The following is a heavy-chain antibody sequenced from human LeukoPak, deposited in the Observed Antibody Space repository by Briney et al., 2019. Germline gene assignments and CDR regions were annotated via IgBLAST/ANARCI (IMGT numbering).Heavy chain of an antibody. V-gene: IGHV1-46*01. D-gene: IGHD6-6*01. CDR3: ARKGSSSCFDY. J-gene: IGHJ4*02. Sequence: ASVKVSCKASGYTFISYQMHWVRQAPGQGREWMGIINPTGGSTSHAQKFQGRVTMTRDTSTSTVYMELSSLRSEDTAVYYCARKGSSSCFDYWGQGTLVTVSS. CDR2: INPTGGST. CDR1: GYTFISYQ.